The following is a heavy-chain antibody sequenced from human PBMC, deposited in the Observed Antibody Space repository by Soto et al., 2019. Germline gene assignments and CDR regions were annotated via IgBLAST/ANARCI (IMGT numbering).Heavy chain of an antibody. Sequence: QVHLVQSGAEVKKPGASVKISCRTSGYTFTTYYIHWVRQAPGQGLEWMGIINPIGGSTTYPQKLQGRVTMTRDPRTSTVYLDRGSLSSEEMAVYYCARGRAAADHWGQGTLVTVSS. D-gene: IGHD2-2*01. V-gene: IGHV1-46*04. CDR1: GYTFTTYY. CDR3: ARGRAAADH. CDR2: INPIGGST. J-gene: IGHJ4*02.